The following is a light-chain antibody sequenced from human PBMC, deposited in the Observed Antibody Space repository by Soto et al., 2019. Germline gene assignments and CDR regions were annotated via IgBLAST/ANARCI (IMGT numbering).Light chain of an antibody. CDR2: EVS. J-gene: IGLJ3*02. V-gene: IGLV2-14*01. CDR1: SSDIGTYNY. Sequence: QCALTQPASESGSPGQSITISCTGTSSDIGTYNYVSWYQQHPGKVPKLMIYEVSNRPSGVSNRFSGSKSGNTASLAISGLQAEDEADYYCSSYTTSSTQVFGGGTKLTVL. CDR3: SSYTTSSTQV.